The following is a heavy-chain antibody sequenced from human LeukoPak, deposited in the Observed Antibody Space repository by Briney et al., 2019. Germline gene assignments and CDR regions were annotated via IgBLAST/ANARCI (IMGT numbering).Heavy chain of an antibody. CDR1: GGXFSGYY. J-gene: IGHJ1*01. CDR2: INHSGST. D-gene: IGHD6-19*01. CDR3: ARQYSSGWYKGYFQY. Sequence: PSETLSLTCVVNGGXFSGYYWSWIRQPPGKGLEWIGQINHSGSTNYNPSLKSRVTISVDTSKNQFSLKLSSVTAADTAVYYCARQYSSGWYKGYFQYWGQGTLVTVSS. V-gene: IGHV4-34*01.